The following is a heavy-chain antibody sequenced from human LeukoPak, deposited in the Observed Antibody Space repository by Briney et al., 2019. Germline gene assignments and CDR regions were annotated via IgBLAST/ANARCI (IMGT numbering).Heavy chain of an antibody. CDR3: ARDFGGSGSSGYAWFDP. CDR2: ISAYNGNT. V-gene: IGHV1-18*01. J-gene: IGHJ5*02. D-gene: IGHD3-22*01. CDR1: GYTFTSYG. Sequence: ASVKVSCKASGYTFTSYGISWVRQAPGQGLEWMGWISAYNGNTNYAQKLQGRVTMTTDTSTSTAYMELRSLRSDDTAVYYCARDFGGSGSSGYAWFDPWGQGTLVTVSS.